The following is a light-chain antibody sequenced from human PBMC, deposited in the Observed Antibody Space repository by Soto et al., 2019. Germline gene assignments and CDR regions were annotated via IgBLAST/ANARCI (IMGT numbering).Light chain of an antibody. Sequence: EIVLTQSPGTLSLSPGERATLSCRADRLVTNSYLAWYQQKPGQAPSLLIYGASRRATGIPGRFSGSGSGTDFTLTISRLEPEEWAVYFCQQYGSSPVTFGQGPRLEIK. V-gene: IGKV3-20*01. CDR2: GAS. CDR1: RLVTNSY. J-gene: IGKJ5*01. CDR3: QQYGSSPVT.